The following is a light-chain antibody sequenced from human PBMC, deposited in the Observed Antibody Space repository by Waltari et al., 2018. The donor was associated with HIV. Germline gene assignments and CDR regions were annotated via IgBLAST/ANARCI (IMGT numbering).Light chain of an antibody. CDR1: SSDVGGYNP. J-gene: IGLJ2*01. Sequence: QSALTQPASVSGSPGQSITLSCTGTSSDVGGYNPVSWYQQHPGKAPKLMIYEVSKRPSGVSNRFSGSKSGNTASLTISGLQAEDEADYYCCAYAGSTTYVIFGGGTKLTVL. CDR2: EVS. CDR3: CAYAGSTTYVI. V-gene: IGLV2-23*02.